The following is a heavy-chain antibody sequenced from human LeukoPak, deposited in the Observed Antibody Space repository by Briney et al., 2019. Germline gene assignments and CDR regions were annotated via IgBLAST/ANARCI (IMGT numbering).Heavy chain of an antibody. CDR2: IYSGGST. J-gene: IGHJ4*02. Sequence: GGSLRLSCAASGFTVSSNYMSWVRQAPGKGLEWVSVIYSGGSTYYADSVKGRFTISRDNSKNTLYLQMNSLRAEDTAVYYCAKDGVTAMVLLGYWGQGTLVTVSS. D-gene: IGHD5-18*01. CDR3: AKDGVTAMVLLGY. V-gene: IGHV3-53*01. CDR1: GFTVSSNY.